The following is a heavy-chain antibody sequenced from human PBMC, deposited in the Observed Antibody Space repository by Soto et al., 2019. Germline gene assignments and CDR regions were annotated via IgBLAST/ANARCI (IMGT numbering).Heavy chain of an antibody. V-gene: IGHV3-30*18. CDR3: AKDSSGYDLNAFDI. Sequence: LRLSCAASGFTFSSYGMHWVRQAPGKGLEWVAVISYDGSNKYYADSVKGRFTISRDNSKNTLYLQMNSLRAEDTAVYYCAKDSSGYDLNAFDIWGQGTMVTVSS. J-gene: IGHJ3*02. D-gene: IGHD5-12*01. CDR1: GFTFSSYG. CDR2: ISYDGSNK.